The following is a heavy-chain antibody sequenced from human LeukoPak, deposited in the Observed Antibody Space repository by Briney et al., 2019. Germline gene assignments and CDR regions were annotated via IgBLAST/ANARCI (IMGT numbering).Heavy chain of an antibody. D-gene: IGHD2-21*02. V-gene: IGHV4-59*01. J-gene: IGHJ4*02. CDR2: IYYSGST. CDR3: ARGSGNVVVTASGLDY. CDR1: GGSISSYY. Sequence: SSETLSLTRTVSGGSISSYYWSWIRQPPGKGLEWIGYIYYSGSTNYNPSLKSRVTISVDTSKNQFSLKLSSVTAADTAVYYCARGSGNVVVTASGLDYWGQGTLVTVSS.